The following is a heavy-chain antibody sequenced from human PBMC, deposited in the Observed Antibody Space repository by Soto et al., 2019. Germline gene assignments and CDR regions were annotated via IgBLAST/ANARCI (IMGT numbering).Heavy chain of an antibody. CDR2: IYWDDDK. V-gene: IGHV2-5*02. CDR1: VFSLSTSGVG. CDR3: AHSWGAIFFDY. Sequence: FGPTRVNPTQTLTLTCASSVFSLSTSGVGVGWIRQPPGKALEWLALIYWDDDKRYSPSLKSRLTITKDTSKNQVVLTMTNMDPVDTATYYCAHSWGAIFFDYWGQGTLVTVSS. J-gene: IGHJ4*02. D-gene: IGHD3-16*01.